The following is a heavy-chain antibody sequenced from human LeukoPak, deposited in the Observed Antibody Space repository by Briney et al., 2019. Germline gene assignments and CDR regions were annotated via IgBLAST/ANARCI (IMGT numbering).Heavy chain of an antibody. Sequence: GGSLRLSCAASGFTFSSYGLHWVRQAPGKGLEYVSAISRNGSSTNYANSVKGRFTVSRDNAKNTLYLQMGSLRAEDTALYYCAKDKGDYVWGSYRSGLDYWGQGTLVTVSS. CDR1: GFTFSSYG. J-gene: IGHJ4*02. D-gene: IGHD3-16*02. CDR2: ISRNGSST. V-gene: IGHV3-64*01. CDR3: AKDKGDYVWGSYRSGLDY.